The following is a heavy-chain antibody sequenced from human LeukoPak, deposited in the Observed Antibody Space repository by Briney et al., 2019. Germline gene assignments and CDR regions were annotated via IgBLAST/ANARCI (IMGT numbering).Heavy chain of an antibody. V-gene: IGHV3-74*01. CDR3: ARVAVGEYHFDH. CDR2: INPDGGTM. D-gene: IGHD6-19*01. CDR1: GFTFSTYW. J-gene: IGHJ4*02. Sequence: GGSLRLSCAASGFTFSTYWMHWVRQAPGKGLVWVSRINPDGGTMSYADSVKDRFTISRDNAKNTLYLQMNSLRAEDTAVYYCARVAVGEYHFDHWGQGTLVTVSS.